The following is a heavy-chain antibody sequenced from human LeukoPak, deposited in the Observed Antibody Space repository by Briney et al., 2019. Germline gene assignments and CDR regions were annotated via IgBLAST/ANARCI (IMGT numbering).Heavy chain of an antibody. Sequence: SETLSLTCTVSGGSISSGDYYWSWIRQPPGKGLEWIGYISYSGSTYYNPSLKSRVTISVDTSKNQFSLKLSSVTAADTAVYYCARGTYDSSGYYYHFDYWGQGTLVTVSS. CDR2: ISYSGST. CDR1: GGSISSGDYY. D-gene: IGHD3-22*01. V-gene: IGHV4-30-4*01. J-gene: IGHJ4*02. CDR3: ARGTYDSSGYYYHFDY.